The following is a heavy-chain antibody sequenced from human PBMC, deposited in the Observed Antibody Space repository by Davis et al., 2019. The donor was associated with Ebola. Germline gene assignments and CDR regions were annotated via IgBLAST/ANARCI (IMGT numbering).Heavy chain of an antibody. V-gene: IGHV1-46*01. Sequence: ASVKVSCKASGGTFSSYAISWVRQAPGQGLEWMGIINPSGGSTSYAQKFQGRVTISVDTSKNQFSLKLSSVTAADTAVYYCARHLGSTIDWLDPWGQGTLVTVSS. CDR3: ARHLGSTIDWLDP. CDR2: INPSGGST. CDR1: GGTFSSYA. D-gene: IGHD3-3*01. J-gene: IGHJ5*02.